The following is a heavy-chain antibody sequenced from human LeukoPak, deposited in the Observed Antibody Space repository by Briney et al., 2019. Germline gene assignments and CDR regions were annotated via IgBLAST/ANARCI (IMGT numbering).Heavy chain of an antibody. CDR3: ARDLQLAFDY. CDR2: ISSSSSYI. Sequence: GGSLRLSCAAPGFTFSSYSMNWVRQAPGKGLEWVSSISSSSSYIYYADSVKGRFTISRDNAKNSLYLQMNSLRAEDTAVYYCARDLQLAFDYWGQGTLVTVSS. D-gene: IGHD1-1*01. V-gene: IGHV3-21*01. J-gene: IGHJ4*02. CDR1: GFTFSSYS.